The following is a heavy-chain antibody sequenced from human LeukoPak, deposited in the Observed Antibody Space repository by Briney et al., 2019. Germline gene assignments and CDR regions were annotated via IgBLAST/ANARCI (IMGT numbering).Heavy chain of an antibody. J-gene: IGHJ4*02. D-gene: IGHD1-26*01. CDR1: GFTLSNFA. CDR3: ARQMTPHGNFDY. Sequence: GGSLRLSCAASGFTLSNFAMHWVRQATGKGLEWVSAIGTAGDTFYPGSVKGRFTISRENAKNSLYLQMNNLRAEDTAVYYCARQMTPHGNFDYWGQGTLVTVSS. CDR2: IGTAGDT. V-gene: IGHV3-13*01.